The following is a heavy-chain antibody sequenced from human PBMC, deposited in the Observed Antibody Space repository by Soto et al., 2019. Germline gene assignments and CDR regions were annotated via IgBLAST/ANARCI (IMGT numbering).Heavy chain of an antibody. CDR1: GFSLRTSGVG. CDR2: IYWSDDK. J-gene: IGHJ5*02. D-gene: IGHD6-19*01. V-gene: IGHV2-5*01. CDR3: AKSGSSGWYGWFDP. Sequence: SGPTLVNPTQTLTLTCIFSGFSLRTSGVGVGWIRQPPGKALEWLGFIYWSDDKRYSPSLKSRLTITKDTSKNQVVLTMTNMDPVDTATYYCAKSGSSGWYGWFDPWGQGTLVTVSS.